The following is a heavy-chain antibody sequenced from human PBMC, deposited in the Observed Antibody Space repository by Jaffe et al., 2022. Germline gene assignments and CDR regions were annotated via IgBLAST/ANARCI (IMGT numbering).Heavy chain of an antibody. V-gene: IGHV3-49*04. CDR2: IRSKAYGGTT. D-gene: IGHD3-22*01. CDR3: TRVSITMIVVEKNAFDI. Sequence: EVQLVESGGGLVQPGRSLRLSCTASGFTFGDYAMSWVRQAPGKGLEWVGFIRSKAYGGTTEYAASVKGRFTISRDDSKSIAYLQMNSLKTEDTAVYYCTRVSITMIVVEKNAFDIWGQGTMVTVSS. J-gene: IGHJ3*02. CDR1: GFTFGDYA.